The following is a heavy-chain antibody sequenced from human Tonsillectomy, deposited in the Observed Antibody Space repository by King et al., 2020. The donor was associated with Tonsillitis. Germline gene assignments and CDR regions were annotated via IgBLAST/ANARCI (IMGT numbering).Heavy chain of an antibody. CDR3: VRDPVVVVAATRRFDL. CDR1: GFRFSSYN. Sequence: VQLVESGGGLVQPGGSLRLSCVASGFRFSSYNMNWVRQAPGKGLEWVSYISSSSRNIYYSESVKGRFTIARDNAKNSLYLQMNSLRVEDTAVYYCVRDPVVVVAATRRFDLWGRGTLVPVSS. J-gene: IGHJ2*01. CDR2: ISSSSRNI. D-gene: IGHD2-21*02. V-gene: IGHV3-48*04.